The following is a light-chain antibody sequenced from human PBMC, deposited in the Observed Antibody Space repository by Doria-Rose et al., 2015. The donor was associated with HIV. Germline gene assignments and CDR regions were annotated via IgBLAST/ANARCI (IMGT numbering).Light chain of an antibody. CDR1: QSLLYTSKNY. J-gene: IGKJ3*01. Sequence: VLTQSPESLGMSLGERATLNCKSNQSLLYTSKNYVAWYQQKPGQPPKLLIYWASARQSGVPARFSGSGSGTDFTLTISSLEAEDVAVYYCQQYYDTPSCGPGTTVDIK. CDR3: QQYYDTPS. V-gene: IGKV4-1*01. CDR2: WAS.